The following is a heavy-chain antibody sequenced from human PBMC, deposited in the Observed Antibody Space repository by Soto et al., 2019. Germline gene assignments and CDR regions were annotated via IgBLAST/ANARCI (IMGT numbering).Heavy chain of an antibody. CDR2: FDPEDGET. V-gene: IGHV1-24*01. Sequence: GASVKVSCKVSGYTLTELSMHWVRQAPGKGLEWMGGFDPEDGETIYAQKFQGRVTMTEDTSTDTAYMELSSLRSEDTAVYYCATDSKQYYDSSGYSRLRSYSYYYYGMDVWGQGTTVTVSS. D-gene: IGHD3-22*01. CDR1: GYTLTELS. CDR3: ATDSKQYYDSSGYSRLRSYSYYYYGMDV. J-gene: IGHJ6*01.